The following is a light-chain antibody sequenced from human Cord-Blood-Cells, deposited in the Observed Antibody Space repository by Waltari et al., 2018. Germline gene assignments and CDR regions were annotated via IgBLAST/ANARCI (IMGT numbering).Light chain of an antibody. CDR1: QSVSSSY. Sequence: EIVLTQSPGPLSLSPGERATLSCRASQSVSSSYLAWYQQKPGQAPRLLIYGASSRATDIPDRFSGSGSGTDFTLTISRLEPEDFAVYYCQQYGSSPGYTFGQGTKLEIK. V-gene: IGKV3-20*01. J-gene: IGKJ2*01. CDR2: GAS. CDR3: QQYGSSPGYT.